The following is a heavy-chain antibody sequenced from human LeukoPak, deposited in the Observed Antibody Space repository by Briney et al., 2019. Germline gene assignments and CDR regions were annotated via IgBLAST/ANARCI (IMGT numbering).Heavy chain of an antibody. D-gene: IGHD3-10*01. CDR2: INPSGGST. CDR3: ARGPRITLVRGGQWYFYMDV. V-gene: IGHV1-46*01. Sequence: VASVKVSCKASGYTFTSYDINWVRQAPGQGLEWMGIINPSGGSTNYAQKFQGRVTMTRDTSTSTVYMELSSLRSDDTAVYYCARGPRITLVRGGQWYFYMDVWGKGTTVAVSS. J-gene: IGHJ6*03. CDR1: GYTFTSYD.